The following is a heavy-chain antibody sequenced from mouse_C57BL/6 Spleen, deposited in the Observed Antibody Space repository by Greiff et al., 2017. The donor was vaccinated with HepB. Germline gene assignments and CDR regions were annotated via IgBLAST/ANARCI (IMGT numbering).Heavy chain of an antibody. D-gene: IGHD2-1*01. V-gene: IGHV6-3*01. J-gene: IGHJ3*01. CDR3: PGDGNTFAY. Sequence: EVMLVESGGGLVQPGGSMKLSCVASGFTFSNYWMNWVRQSPEKGLEWVAQIRLKSDNYATHYSESVNWRFTISRDDSKSSVYLQMNNLRAEDTGIYYCPGDGNTFAYWGQGTLVTVSA. CDR2: IRLKSDNYAT. CDR1: GFTFSNYW.